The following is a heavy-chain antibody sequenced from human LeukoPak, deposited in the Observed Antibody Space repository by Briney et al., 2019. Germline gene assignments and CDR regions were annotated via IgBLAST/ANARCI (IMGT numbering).Heavy chain of an antibody. CDR1: GGSISSSSYY. V-gene: IGHV4-39*01. J-gene: IGHJ4*02. D-gene: IGHD5-18*01. Sequence: SETLSLTCTVSGGSISSSSYYWGWIRQPPGKGREWIGSIYYSGSTYYNPSLKSRVTISVDTSKNQFSLKLSSVTAADTAVYYCARVTSFDYWGQGTLVTVSS. CDR2: IYYSGST. CDR3: ARVTSFDY.